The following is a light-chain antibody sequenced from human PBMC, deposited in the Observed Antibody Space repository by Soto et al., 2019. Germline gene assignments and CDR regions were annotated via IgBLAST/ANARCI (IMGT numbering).Light chain of an antibody. CDR3: QHYNTYPWT. CDR2: KAS. CDR1: QSISSW. J-gene: IGKJ1*01. V-gene: IGKV1-5*03. Sequence: DIQMTQSPSILSASVGDRVTITCWASQSISSWLAWYQQKPGKAPNLLIHKASHLESGVPSRFSGSGSGTEFTLTISSLQPGDFATYYCQHYNTYPWTFGQGTKVDIK.